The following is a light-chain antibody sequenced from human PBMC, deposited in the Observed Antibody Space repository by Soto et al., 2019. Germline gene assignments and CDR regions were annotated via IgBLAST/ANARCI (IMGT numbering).Light chain of an antibody. CDR1: SSDVGGYNY. CDR2: EVS. J-gene: IGLJ3*02. CDR3: SSYTSSSTWV. V-gene: IGLV2-14*01. Sequence: QSALTQPASVSGSPGQSITISCTGTSSDVGGYNYVSWYQQHPGKDPKLMIYEVSNRPSGVSNRFSGSKSGNTASLTISGLQAEAEADYYCSSYTSSSTWVFGGGTKLTVL.